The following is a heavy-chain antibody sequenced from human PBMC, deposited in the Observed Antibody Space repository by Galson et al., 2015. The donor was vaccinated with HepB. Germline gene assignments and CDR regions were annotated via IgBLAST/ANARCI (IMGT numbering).Heavy chain of an antibody. D-gene: IGHD1-14*01. CDR3: ARDHRRMDFDRNPYYYYYYMDV. V-gene: IGHV3-30*03. CDR1: GFTFSSFG. CDR2: ISFDGSNK. J-gene: IGHJ6*03. Sequence: SLRLSCAASGFTFSSFGIHWVRRAPGKGLEWVAVISFDGSNKYYADSVKGRFTISRDNSKNTLYLQMNSLRTEDTAVYYCARDHRRMDFDRNPYYYYYYMDVWGKGATVTVSS.